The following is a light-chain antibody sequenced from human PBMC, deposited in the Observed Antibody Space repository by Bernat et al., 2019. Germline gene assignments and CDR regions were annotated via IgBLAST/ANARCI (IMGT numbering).Light chain of an antibody. CDR2: GAS. V-gene: IGKV3-20*01. Sequence: EIVLTQSPGTLSLSPGERATLSCRPSQSVSSSYLAWYQQKPGQAHRLLIYGASSSATGLPDRFSGSGSGTDFTLTISRLEPEDFSVYYCQQYGSSHTFGQGTKLENK. J-gene: IGKJ2*01. CDR3: QQYGSSHT. CDR1: QSVSSSY.